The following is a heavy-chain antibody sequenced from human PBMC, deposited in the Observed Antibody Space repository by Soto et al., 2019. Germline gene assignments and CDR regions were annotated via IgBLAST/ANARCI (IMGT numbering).Heavy chain of an antibody. CDR2: ISAYDRKT. CDR1: GYTFTSYG. J-gene: IGHJ4*02. CDR3: VRDPGFRSDY. V-gene: IGHV1-18*01. D-gene: IGHD3-9*01. Sequence: QVQLVQSGAEVKKPGASVKVSCKASGYTFTSYGISWVRQAPGQGLEWMGWISAYDRKTDYAQKLQGRVAMTTDTSTSTAYMELRSLRSDSTAVYYSVRDPGFRSDYWGQGTLVTVSS.